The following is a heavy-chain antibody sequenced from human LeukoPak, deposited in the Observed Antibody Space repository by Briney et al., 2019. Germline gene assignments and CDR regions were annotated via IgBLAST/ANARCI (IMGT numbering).Heavy chain of an antibody. J-gene: IGHJ4*02. Sequence: SGGSLRLSCAASGFTFSSYGMHWVRQAPGKGLEWVAVISYDGSNKYYADSKKGRFTISRDNSKNTLYLQMNSLRAEDTAVYYCAKEARWWELMYYFDYWGQGTLVTVSS. CDR1: GFTFSSYG. D-gene: IGHD1-26*01. CDR2: ISYDGSNK. V-gene: IGHV3-30*18. CDR3: AKEARWWELMYYFDY.